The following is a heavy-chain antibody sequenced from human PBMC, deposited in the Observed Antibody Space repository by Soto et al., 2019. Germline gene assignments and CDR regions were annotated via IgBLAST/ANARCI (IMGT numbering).Heavy chain of an antibody. D-gene: IGHD3-3*01. CDR2: INHSGST. V-gene: IGHV4-34*01. J-gene: IGHJ4*02. Sequence: SETLSLTCAVYGGSFSGYYWSWIRQPPGKGLEWIGEINHSGSTNYNPSLKSRVTISVDTSKNQFSLKLSSVTAADTAVYYCARAQYYDFWSGSPFDYWGQGTLVTISS. CDR3: ARAQYYDFWSGSPFDY. CDR1: GGSFSGYY.